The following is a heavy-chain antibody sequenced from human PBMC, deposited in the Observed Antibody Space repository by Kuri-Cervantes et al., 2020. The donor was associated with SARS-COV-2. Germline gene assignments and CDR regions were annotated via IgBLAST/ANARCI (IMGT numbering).Heavy chain of an antibody. CDR1: GFSLGASA. V-gene: IGHV3-23*01. D-gene: IGHD3-3*01. Sequence: GGSLRLSCAASGFSLGASAMSWVRQAPGKGLEWVCAIGITGTTTYYADSVQGRFSISRDNSKSTLHLSMSSLSAEDTAIYYCAALHDLWSGYFVRWGQGALVTVSS. J-gene: IGHJ4*02. CDR2: IGITGTTT. CDR3: AALHDLWSGYFVR.